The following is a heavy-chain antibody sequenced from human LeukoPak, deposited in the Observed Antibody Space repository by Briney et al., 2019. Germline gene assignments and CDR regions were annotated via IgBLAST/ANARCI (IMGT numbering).Heavy chain of an antibody. CDR3: ARRNGAVYIDY. V-gene: IGHV4-39*01. CDR1: GGSISSSSYY. CDR2: IYYSGST. Sequence: SETLSLTCTVSGGSISSSSYYWGWIRQPPGKGLEWIGSIYYSGSTYYNPSLKSRVTISVDTSKNQFSLKLSSVTAADTAVYYCARRNGAVYIDYWGQGTLVTVSS. J-gene: IGHJ4*02.